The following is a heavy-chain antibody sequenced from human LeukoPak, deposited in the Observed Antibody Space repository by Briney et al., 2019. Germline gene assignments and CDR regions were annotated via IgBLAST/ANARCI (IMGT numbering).Heavy chain of an antibody. Sequence: SETLSLTCTVSGGSISSYYWSWIRQPAGKGLEWIGRIYTSGSTNYNPSLKSRVTMSVDTSKNQFSLKLSSVTAADTAVYYCARDRYDSSGHYLYYFDYWGQGTLVTVSS. J-gene: IGHJ4*02. CDR1: GGSISSYY. V-gene: IGHV4-4*07. CDR2: IYTSGST. CDR3: ARDRYDSSGHYLYYFDY. D-gene: IGHD3-22*01.